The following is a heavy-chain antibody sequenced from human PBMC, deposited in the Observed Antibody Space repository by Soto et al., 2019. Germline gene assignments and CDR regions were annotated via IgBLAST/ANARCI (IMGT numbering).Heavy chain of an antibody. Sequence: GGSLRLSCAASGFTFDDYAMHWVRQAPGKGLEWVSGISWNSGSIGYADSVKGRFTISRDNAKNSLYLQMNSLRAEDTALYYCAKAQGADILPGYMDVWGKGTTVTVSS. CDR2: ISWNSGSI. V-gene: IGHV3-9*01. CDR1: GFTFDDYA. CDR3: AKAQGADILPGYMDV. J-gene: IGHJ6*03. D-gene: IGHD3-9*01.